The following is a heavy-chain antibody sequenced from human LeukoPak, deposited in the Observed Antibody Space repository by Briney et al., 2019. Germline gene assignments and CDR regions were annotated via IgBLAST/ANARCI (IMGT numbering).Heavy chain of an antibody. CDR1: GYTFTSYG. Sequence: ASVKVSCKASGYTFTSYGISWVRQAPGQGLEWMGWISAYNGNTNYAQKLQGRVTMTTDTSTSTAYMELRSLRSDDTAVYYCARTVSLRFLEWSHYYYMDVWGKGTTVTVPS. CDR3: ARTVSLRFLEWSHYYYMDV. D-gene: IGHD3-3*01. J-gene: IGHJ6*03. CDR2: ISAYNGNT. V-gene: IGHV1-18*01.